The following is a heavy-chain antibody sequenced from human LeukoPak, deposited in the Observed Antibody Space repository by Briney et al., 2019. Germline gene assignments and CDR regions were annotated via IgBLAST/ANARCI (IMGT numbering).Heavy chain of an antibody. Sequence: SETLSLTCTVSGGSISSGGYYWSWIRQHPGKGLEWIGYIYYSGNTYYNPSLKSRVTISVHTSKNQFSLKLSSVTAADTAVYYCARAQAGDYGDPEYYYYGMDVWGQGTTVTVSS. CDR1: GGSISSGGYY. V-gene: IGHV4-31*03. CDR2: IYYSGNT. J-gene: IGHJ6*02. CDR3: ARAQAGDYGDPEYYYYGMDV. D-gene: IGHD4-17*01.